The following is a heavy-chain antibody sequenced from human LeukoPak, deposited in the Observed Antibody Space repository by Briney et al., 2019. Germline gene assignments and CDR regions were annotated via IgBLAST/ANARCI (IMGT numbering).Heavy chain of an antibody. Sequence: SETLSLTCTVSGGSISSYYWSWLRQPAGKGLEWIGRIYTSGSTNYNPSLKSRVTMSVDTSKNQFSLKLSPVTAADTAVYYCARGVWVQHCSSTSCYTGWFDPWGQGTLVTVSS. CDR3: ARGVWVQHCSSTSCYTGWFDP. CDR1: GGSISSYY. CDR2: IYTSGST. D-gene: IGHD2-2*02. V-gene: IGHV4-4*07. J-gene: IGHJ5*02.